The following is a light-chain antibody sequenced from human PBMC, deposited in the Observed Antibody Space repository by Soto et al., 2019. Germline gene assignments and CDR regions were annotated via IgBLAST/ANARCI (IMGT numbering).Light chain of an antibody. CDR2: GAS. CDR1: QSVSISY. Sequence: EIVLTQSPGTLSLSPGERDTLSCRASQSVSISYLAWYQQKPGQAPRLLIYGASSRATGIPDRFSGSGSGTDFTLTISRLEPEDFSVYYCQQYGSSPLTFGGGTKVEIK. J-gene: IGKJ4*01. V-gene: IGKV3-20*01. CDR3: QQYGSSPLT.